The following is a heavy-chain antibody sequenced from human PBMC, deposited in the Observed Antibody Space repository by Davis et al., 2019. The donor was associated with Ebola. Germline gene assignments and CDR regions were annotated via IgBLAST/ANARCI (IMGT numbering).Heavy chain of an antibody. CDR3: ARVRITMVRGVIITSSSFDY. CDR2: INDSGST. Sequence: MPSETLSLTCAVYGGSFSGYYWSWIRQPPGKGLEWIGEINDSGSTKYNPSLKSRVTISVDTSKNQFSLKLSSVTAADTAVYYCARVRITMVRGVIITSSSFDYWGQGTLVTVSS. CDR1: GGSFSGYY. J-gene: IGHJ4*02. V-gene: IGHV4-34*01. D-gene: IGHD3-10*01.